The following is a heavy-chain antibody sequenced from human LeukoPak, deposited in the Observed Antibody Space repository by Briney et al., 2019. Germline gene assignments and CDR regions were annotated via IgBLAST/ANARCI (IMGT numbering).Heavy chain of an antibody. CDR2: ISAYNGNT. J-gene: IGHJ4*02. V-gene: IGHV1-18*01. Sequence: ASVKVSCKASGYTFTSYGISWVRQAPGQGLEWMGWISAYNGNTNYAQKLQGRVTMTTDTSTRTAYMELRSLRSDDTAVYYCARSRAKGGYCSGGSCSGFDYWGQGTLVTVSS. CDR3: ARSRAKGGYCSGGSCSGFDY. CDR1: GYTFTSYG. D-gene: IGHD2-15*01.